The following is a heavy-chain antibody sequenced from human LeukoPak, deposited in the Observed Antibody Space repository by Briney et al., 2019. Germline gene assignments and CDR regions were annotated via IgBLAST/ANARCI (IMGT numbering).Heavy chain of an antibody. CDR2: IYSGGST. V-gene: IGHV3-66*01. J-gene: IGHJ4*02. Sequence: PGGSLRLSCAASGFTVSSNYMSWVRQAPGKGLGWVSVIYSGGSTYYADSVKGRFTISRDNSKNTLYLQMNSLRAEDTAVYYCARSPWREGYLISYFDYWGQGTLVTVSS. D-gene: IGHD5-24*01. CDR1: GFTVSSNY. CDR3: ARSPWREGYLISYFDY.